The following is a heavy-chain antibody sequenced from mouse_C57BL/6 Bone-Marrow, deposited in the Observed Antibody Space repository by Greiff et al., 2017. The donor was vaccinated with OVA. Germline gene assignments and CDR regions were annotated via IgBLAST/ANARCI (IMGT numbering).Heavy chain of an antibody. J-gene: IGHJ4*01. D-gene: IGHD1-1*01. CDR2: LRNKANGYTT. V-gene: IGHV7-3*01. CDR1: GFTFTDYY. CDR3: ARPTVVARGYAMDY. Sequence: DVKLVESGGGLVQPGGSLSLSCAASGFTFTDYYMSWVRQPPGKALEWLGFLRNKANGYTTEYSASVKGRFTISRDNSQSILYLQMNALRAEDSATYYCARPTVVARGYAMDYWGQGTSVTVSS.